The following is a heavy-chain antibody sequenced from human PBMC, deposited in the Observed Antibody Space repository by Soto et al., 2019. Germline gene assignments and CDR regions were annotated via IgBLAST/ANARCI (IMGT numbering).Heavy chain of an antibody. CDR3: ARVRIVVVVGGTPADY. Sequence: QVPLEQSGAEVKKSGASVKDSCKASGYIFSTHGINWVRQAPGQGLEWMGWINPYNGKTNYAQKFQGRVTMTTETSRKTTYMELRILRSDDTAVYYCARVRIVVVVGGTPADYWGQRTLVTVSS. CDR2: INPYNGKT. D-gene: IGHD2-15*01. V-gene: IGHV1-18*01. CDR1: GYIFSTHG. J-gene: IGHJ4*02.